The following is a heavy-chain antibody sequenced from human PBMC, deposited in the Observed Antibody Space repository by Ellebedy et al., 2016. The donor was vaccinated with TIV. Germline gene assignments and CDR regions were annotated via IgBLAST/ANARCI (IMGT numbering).Heavy chain of an antibody. V-gene: IGHV3-53*01. J-gene: IGHJ6*02. CDR3: ASQRGPLPGADTYDYYGLDV. CDR2: IHSDGST. CDR1: AFSFRSNS. Sequence: GESLKISCVVPAFSFRSNSMTWVRQAPGEGLQWVSLIHSDGSTYYTHSVTGRFTISRDTSKSTLYLQMNNLRSEDTAVYYCASQRGPLPGADTYDYYGLDVWGQGTTVTVSS. D-gene: IGHD6-13*01.